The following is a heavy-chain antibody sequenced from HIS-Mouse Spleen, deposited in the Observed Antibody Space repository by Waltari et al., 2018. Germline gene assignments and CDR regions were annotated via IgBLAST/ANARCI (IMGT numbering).Heavy chain of an antibody. J-gene: IGHJ4*02. D-gene: IGHD3-16*01. CDR2: ISDDGSNK. Sequence: QVQLVESGGGVVQPGRSLRLCCAASGFTFSSYATPWVRQAPGKGLEWVAVISDDGSNKYYADSVKGRFTISRDNSKNTLYLQMNSLRAEDTAVYYCARDRGIQFDYWGQGTLVTVSS. CDR3: ARDRGIQFDY. CDR1: GFTFSSYA. V-gene: IGHV3-30-3*01.